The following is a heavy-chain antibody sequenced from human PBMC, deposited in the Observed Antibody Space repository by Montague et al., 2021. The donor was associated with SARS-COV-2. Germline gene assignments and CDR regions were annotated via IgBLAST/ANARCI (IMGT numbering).Heavy chain of an antibody. V-gene: IGHV2-70*01. Sequence: PALVKPTQTLTLTCTFSGFSLSTSGMCVSWIRQPPGKALEWLALIDRDDDKYYSTSLKTRLTISKDTSKNQVVLTMTNMDPVDTATYYCARIRDYDILTGSYAGFDYWGQGTLVTVSP. D-gene: IGHD3-9*01. J-gene: IGHJ4*02. CDR2: IDRDDDK. CDR3: ARIRDYDILTGSYAGFDY. CDR1: GFSLSTSGMC.